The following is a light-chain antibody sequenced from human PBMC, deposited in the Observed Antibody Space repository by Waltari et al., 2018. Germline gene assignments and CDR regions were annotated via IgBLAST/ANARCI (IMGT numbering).Light chain of an antibody. CDR2: WAS. CDR3: QQYYSSPYT. J-gene: IGKJ2*01. CDR1: QSVLYSSNDKNY. Sequence: DIVMTQSPDSLAVSVGERATINCKSSQSVLYSSNDKNYLAWYQQKPGQPPKRLIYWASTRESGVPDLFSGSGSGTEFTLTISSLQAEDVAVYYCQQYYSSPYTFGQGTKLEIK. V-gene: IGKV4-1*01.